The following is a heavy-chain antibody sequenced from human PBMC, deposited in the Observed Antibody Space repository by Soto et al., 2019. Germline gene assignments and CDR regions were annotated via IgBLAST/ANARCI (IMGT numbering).Heavy chain of an antibody. Sequence: EVQLLESGGGLVQPGGSLRLSCAASGFTFSTYAMAWVRQAPGKGLEWVSAISGSGAGAYVADSVRGPFTISRDNSKNTLELQMSGLRVEDTALYYCAKAFDASGYYYERASDYWGPGTLVTVS. J-gene: IGHJ4*02. CDR2: ISGSGAGA. V-gene: IGHV3-23*01. CDR3: AKAFDASGYYYERASDY. CDR1: GFTFSTYA. D-gene: IGHD3-22*01.